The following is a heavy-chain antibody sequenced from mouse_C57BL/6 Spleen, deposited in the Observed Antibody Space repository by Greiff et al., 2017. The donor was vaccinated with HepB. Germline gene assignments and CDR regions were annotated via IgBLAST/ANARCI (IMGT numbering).Heavy chain of an antibody. CDR3: ANSYYSNSWFAY. CDR1: GYAFSSSW. Sequence: QVQLKESGPELVKPGASVKISCKASGYAFSSSWMNWVKQRPGKGLEWIGRIYPGDGDTNYNGKFKGKATLTADKSSSTAYMQLSSLTSEDSAVYFCANSYYSNSWFAYWGQGTLVTVSA. J-gene: IGHJ3*01. D-gene: IGHD2-5*01. V-gene: IGHV1-82*01. CDR2: IYPGDGDT.